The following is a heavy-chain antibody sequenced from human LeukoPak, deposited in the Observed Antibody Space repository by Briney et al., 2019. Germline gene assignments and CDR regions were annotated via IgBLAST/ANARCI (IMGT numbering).Heavy chain of an antibody. V-gene: IGHV4-38-2*02. CDR3: ARMAIVVVPAAHWFDP. CDR2: IYHSGST. CDR1: GYSISSGYY. D-gene: IGHD2-2*01. Sequence: PSETLSLTCTVSGYSISSGYYWGWIRQPPGKGLEWIGSIYHSGSTYYNPSLKSRVTISVDTSKNQFSLKLSSVTAADTAVYYCARMAIVVVPAAHWFDPWGQGTLVTVSS. J-gene: IGHJ5*02.